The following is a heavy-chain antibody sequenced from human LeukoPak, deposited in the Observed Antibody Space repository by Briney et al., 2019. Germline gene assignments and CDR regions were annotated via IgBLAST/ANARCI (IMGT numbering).Heavy chain of an antibody. D-gene: IGHD3-3*01. V-gene: IGHV4-34*01. J-gene: IGHJ4*02. CDR1: GGSFSGYY. Sequence: SETLSLTCAVYGGSFSGYYWSWIRQPPGKGLEWIGEINHSGSTNYNPSLKSRVTISVDTSKNQFSLKLSSVTAADTAVYYCARGLLERLPTLGYWGQGTLVTVSS. CDR3: ARGLLERLPTLGY. CDR2: INHSGST.